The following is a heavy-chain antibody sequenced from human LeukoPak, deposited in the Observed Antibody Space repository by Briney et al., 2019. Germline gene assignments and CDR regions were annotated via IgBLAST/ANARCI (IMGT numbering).Heavy chain of an antibody. CDR3: ARHDTRGGAYDI. J-gene: IGHJ3*02. CDR1: GASISSYY. CDR2: IHYSGIT. D-gene: IGHD3-10*01. V-gene: IGHV4-59*08. Sequence: PSETLSLTCTVSGASISSYYWSWIRQPPGKGLGCIGYIHYSGITNYNPSLKSRVTISVDTSKNQFSLRLSSVTAADTAVYYCARHDTRGGAYDIWGQGTMVTVSS.